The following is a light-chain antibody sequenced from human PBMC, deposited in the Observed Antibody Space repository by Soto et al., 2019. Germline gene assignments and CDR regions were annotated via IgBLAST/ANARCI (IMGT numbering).Light chain of an antibody. J-gene: IGKJ1*01. CDR1: QRVSSNS. CDR2: GAS. V-gene: IGKV3-20*01. CDR3: QQFGGSPPSWT. Sequence: ESVLTQSPGTLSLSPGERATLSCRASQRVSSNSLAWYQQKPGQAPRLLIYGASSRATGTPDRFSGSGSGTDFALTISRLEPEDFAVYYCQQFGGSPPSWTFGQGTNVEI.